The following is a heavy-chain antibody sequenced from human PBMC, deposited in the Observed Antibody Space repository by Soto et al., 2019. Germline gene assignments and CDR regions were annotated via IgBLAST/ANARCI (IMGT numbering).Heavy chain of an antibody. Sequence: EVQLLESGGGLVQPGGSLRLSCAASGFAFSSYAMSWVRQAPGKGLEWGSSISGGTSGTYYADAVKGRFTISRDNSNNTLYLQMNSLRAEATAVYYCAKDRRFIDPFDSWGQGALVTVSS. J-gene: IGHJ4*02. CDR2: ISGGTSGT. V-gene: IGHV3-23*01. D-gene: IGHD3-16*02. CDR1: GFAFSSYA. CDR3: AKDRRFIDPFDS.